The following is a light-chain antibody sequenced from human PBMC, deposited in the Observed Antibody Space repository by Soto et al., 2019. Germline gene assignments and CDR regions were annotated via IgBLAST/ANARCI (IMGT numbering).Light chain of an antibody. J-gene: IGKJ5*01. V-gene: IGKV2-28*01. CDR3: MQGLQTTQIT. CDR1: QSLLHSNGYNY. CDR2: LGS. Sequence: DIVMTQSPLSLPVTPGEPASISCRSSQSLLHSNGYNYLDWYLQKPGQSPQLLIYLGSSRASGVPDRLSGSGSGTGFTLRISRVEAEDVGVYYCMQGLQTTQITFGQGTRLEI.